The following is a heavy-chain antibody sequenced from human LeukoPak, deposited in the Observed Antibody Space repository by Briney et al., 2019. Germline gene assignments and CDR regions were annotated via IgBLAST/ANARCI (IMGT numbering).Heavy chain of an antibody. CDR1: GYTFTGYY. Sequence: SVKVSCKASGYTFTGYYMHWVRKAPGQGLEWMGWINPNSGGTNYAQKFQGRVTMTRDTSISTAYMELSRLRSDDTAVYYCASLSSGYYYYFDYWGQGTLVTVSS. CDR3: ASLSSGYYYYFDY. D-gene: IGHD3-22*01. V-gene: IGHV1-2*02. J-gene: IGHJ4*02. CDR2: INPNSGGT.